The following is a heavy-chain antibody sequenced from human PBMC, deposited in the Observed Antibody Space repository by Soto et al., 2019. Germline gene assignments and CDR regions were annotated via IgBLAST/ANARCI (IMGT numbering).Heavy chain of an antibody. D-gene: IGHD1-26*01. Sequence: ASVKVSCKASGGTFSSYAISWVRQAPGQGLEWMGGIIPIFGTANYAQKFQGRVTITADESTSTAYMELSSLRSEDTAVYYCAKSGSYYDAFDIWGQGTMVTVSS. CDR1: GGTFSSYA. J-gene: IGHJ3*02. V-gene: IGHV1-69*13. CDR2: IIPIFGTA. CDR3: AKSGSYYDAFDI.